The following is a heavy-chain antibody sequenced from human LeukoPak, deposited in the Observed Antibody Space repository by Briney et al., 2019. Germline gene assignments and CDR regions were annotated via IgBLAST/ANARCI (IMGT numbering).Heavy chain of an antibody. J-gene: IGHJ6*02. CDR1: GDTLANYG. CDR2: VSVNSGYT. V-gene: IGHV1-18*01. D-gene: IGHD2-2*01. CDR3: ASYSQDIVVVPAAMYMDV. Sequence: GASVKVSCKASGDTLANYGFTWVRQAPGHGLEWVGWVSVNSGYTTSAQKFQGRVTLTTDSSTNTGYMELRSLTSDDTAVYYCASYSQDIVVVPAAMYMDVWGQGTTVTVSS.